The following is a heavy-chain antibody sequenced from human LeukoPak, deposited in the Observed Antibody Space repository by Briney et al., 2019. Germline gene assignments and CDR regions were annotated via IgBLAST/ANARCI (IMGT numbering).Heavy chain of an antibody. J-gene: IGHJ4*02. V-gene: IGHV4-59*01. D-gene: IGHD5-18*01. CDR3: ASRVAQLWSPFDY. CDR2: IYYSGST. Sequence: SETLSLTCTVSGGSITSYYWNWIRQPPGKGLEWIGYIYYSGSTNYNPSLKSRVTISVDTSKNQFSLKLSSVTAADTAVYYCASRVAQLWSPFDYWGQGTLVTVSS. CDR1: GGSITSYY.